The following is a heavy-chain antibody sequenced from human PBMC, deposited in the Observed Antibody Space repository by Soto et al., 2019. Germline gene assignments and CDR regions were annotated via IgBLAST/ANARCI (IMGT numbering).Heavy chain of an antibody. CDR3: AFTSAAGKYDYGMDV. CDR2: IYPGDSDT. D-gene: IGHD6-13*01. Sequence: PGESLKISCKGSGYTFNNYWIGWVRQMPGKGLEWMGIIYPGDSDTTYSPSFQGQVTISADKSISTAYLQWSSLKASDTAMYYCAFTSAAGKYDYGMDVWGQGTTVTASS. V-gene: IGHV5-51*01. J-gene: IGHJ6*02. CDR1: GYTFNNYW.